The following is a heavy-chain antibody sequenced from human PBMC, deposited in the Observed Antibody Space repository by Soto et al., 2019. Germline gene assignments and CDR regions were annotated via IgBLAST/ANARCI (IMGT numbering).Heavy chain of an antibody. CDR2: IKQDGTEK. CDR3: ARDPGGDFYGSGSYLFGAFDV. Sequence: GGSLRLSCAASGFTFGSYWMSWVRQAPGKGLEWVANIKQDGTEKYYVDSVKGRFTISRDNAENSLFLQMNSLRVEDTAVYFCARDPGGDFYGSGSYLFGAFDVWGRGTMVTVSS. V-gene: IGHV3-7*01. J-gene: IGHJ3*01. CDR1: GFTFGSYW. D-gene: IGHD3-10*01.